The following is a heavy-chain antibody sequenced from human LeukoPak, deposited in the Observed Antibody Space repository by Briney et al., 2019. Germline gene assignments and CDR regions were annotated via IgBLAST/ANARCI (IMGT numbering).Heavy chain of an antibody. J-gene: IGHJ5*02. CDR2: IHYSGST. D-gene: IGHD1-7*01. Sequence: SETLSLTCTVSGGSISSYYWSWIRQPPGKGLEWIGYIHYSGSTNYNPSLKSRVTISVDTSKNQFSLKLSSVTAADTAVYYCARAPRYNWNYSWFDPWGQGTLVTVSS. CDR1: GGSISSYY. V-gene: IGHV4-59*08. CDR3: ARAPRYNWNYSWFDP.